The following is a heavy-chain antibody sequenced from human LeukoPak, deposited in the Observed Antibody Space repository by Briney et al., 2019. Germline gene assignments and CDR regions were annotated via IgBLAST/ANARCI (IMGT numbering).Heavy chain of an antibody. CDR1: GYTFTGHY. CDR2: IEPNSGGT. CDR3: ARDENWGPDY. V-gene: IGHV1-2*02. Sequence: ASVKVSCKASGYTFTGHYMHWIRQAPGQGPEWMGWIEPNSGGTHYAQNFQGRLTISRDTSISTAYMELSRLSSDDTAMYYCARDENWGPDYWGQGTLVTVS. D-gene: IGHD7-27*01. J-gene: IGHJ4*02.